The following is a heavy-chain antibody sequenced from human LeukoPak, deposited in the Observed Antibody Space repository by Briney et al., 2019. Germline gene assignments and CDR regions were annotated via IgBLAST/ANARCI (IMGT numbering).Heavy chain of an antibody. Sequence: GGSLRLSCAGSGFTFSRHWMYWVRQAPGKGLEWVADIKEDGSETFYVDSVKGRFTISRDNARNTLYLQMNSLRAEDTAVYYCTRIIVEVPGISDYCDPWGQGTLVTVSS. J-gene: IGHJ5*02. D-gene: IGHD2-2*01. V-gene: IGHV3-7*05. CDR3: TRIIVEVPGISDYCDP. CDR1: GFTFSRHW. CDR2: IKEDGSET.